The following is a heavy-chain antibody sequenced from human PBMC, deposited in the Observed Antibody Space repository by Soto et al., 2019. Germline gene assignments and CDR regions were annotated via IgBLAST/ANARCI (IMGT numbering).Heavy chain of an antibody. D-gene: IGHD3-9*01. CDR2: IYYTGNS. CDR1: NGSISTNGHY. Sequence: SETLSLTCTVSNGSISTNGHYWTWIRQRPGKGLEWIAYIYYTGNSYYNPSLKSRLTISIDTSKNQFSLTLRSVTAADTAVYYCAREQWGFDSWGQGTTVT. CDR3: AREQWGFDS. J-gene: IGHJ6*02. V-gene: IGHV4-31*03.